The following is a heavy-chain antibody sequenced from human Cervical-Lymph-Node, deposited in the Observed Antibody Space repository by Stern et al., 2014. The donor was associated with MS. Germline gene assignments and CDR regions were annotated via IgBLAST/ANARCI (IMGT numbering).Heavy chain of an antibody. CDR3: ARQTTAWASDV. D-gene: IGHD1-14*01. CDR2: IYPGDSET. Sequence: EDQLVESGAELIRPGESLKISCKGSGYKFSIYWIAWVRQMPGKGLEWVGIIYPGDSETSYSPSFQGQVTMSADKSTSTAYLQWSSLNASDTAMYFCARQTTAWASDVWGQGTLVTVSS. J-gene: IGHJ4*02. CDR1: GYKFSIYW. V-gene: IGHV5-51*01.